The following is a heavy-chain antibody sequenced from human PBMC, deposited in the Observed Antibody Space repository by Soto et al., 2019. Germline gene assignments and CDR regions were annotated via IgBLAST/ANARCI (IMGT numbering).Heavy chain of an antibody. D-gene: IGHD3-10*01. CDR2: VYYNENT. V-gene: IGHV4-39*01. CDR1: GGSISSFTYY. CDR3: ARRERYYGSPGWFDP. J-gene: IGHJ5*02. Sequence: SETLSLTCSVSGGSISSFTYYWGWIRQPPGKGLEWIGTVYYNENTYYNPSLKSRVTITVDTAKNQFSLNLRSVTAADTAMYFCARRERYYGSPGWFDPWGPGTLVPVSS.